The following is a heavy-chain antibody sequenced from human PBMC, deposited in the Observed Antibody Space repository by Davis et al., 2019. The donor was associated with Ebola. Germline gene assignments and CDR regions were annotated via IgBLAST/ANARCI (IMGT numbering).Heavy chain of an antibody. CDR1: GFIFSKWG. CDR3: VQGTTSCHV. J-gene: IGHJ4*02. CDR2: ISMRGDST. V-gene: IGHV3-23*01. D-gene: IGHD2-2*01. Sequence: PGGSLRLSCAPSGFIFSKWGMTWVRQTAGKGLECVAAISMRGDSTDYADSVKCFFTISRNNSNNMLYLQMNNLRVEDTALYYCVQGTTSCHVWGQGTLVTVSS.